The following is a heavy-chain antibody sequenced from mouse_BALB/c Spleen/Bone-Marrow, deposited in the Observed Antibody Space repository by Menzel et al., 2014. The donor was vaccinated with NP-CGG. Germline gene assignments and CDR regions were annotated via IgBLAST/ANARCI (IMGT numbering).Heavy chain of an antibody. J-gene: IGHJ2*01. CDR2: IDPANGNT. D-gene: IGHD2-14*01. V-gene: IGHV14-3*02. CDR3: ARYRLGTYFDY. CDR1: GFNIKDTY. Sequence: EVQLQQSGAEPVKPGASVKLSCTASGFNIKDTYMHWVKQRPEQGLDWIGRIDPANGNTKYDPKFQGKATITADTSSNTAYLQLSSLTSEDTAVYYCARYRLGTYFDYWGQGTTLTVSS.